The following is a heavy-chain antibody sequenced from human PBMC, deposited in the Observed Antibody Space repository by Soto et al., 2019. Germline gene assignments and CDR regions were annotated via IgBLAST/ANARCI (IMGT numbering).Heavy chain of an antibody. CDR1: GFTFSDYY. J-gene: IGHJ3*01. CDR2: ISSSGSTI. Sequence: QVQLVESGGGLVKPGGSLRLSCAASGFTFSDYYMSWIRQAPGKGLEWVSYISSSGSTIYSADSVKGLFTISRDNAKNSLYLQMNSLSAEDTAVYYCARDTYQLLYAFDLWGQGTMVTVSS. D-gene: IGHD2-2*01. V-gene: IGHV3-11*01. CDR3: ARDTYQLLYAFDL.